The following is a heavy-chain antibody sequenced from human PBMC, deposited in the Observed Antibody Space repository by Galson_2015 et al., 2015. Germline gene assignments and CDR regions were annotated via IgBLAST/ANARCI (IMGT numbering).Heavy chain of an antibody. V-gene: IGHV2-5*02. CDR3: AHNNYYTGWYFDV. Sequence: PALVKPTQPLTVTCTFSGFSLSASGMGVGWIRQPPGKALEWLALIYWDDDKRYSPSLESRLTITKDTSKNQVVLTLTNVDPVDTATYFCAHNNYYTGWYFDVWGQGTLVTVPS. CDR2: IYWDDDK. D-gene: IGHD2-15*01. J-gene: IGHJ4*02. CDR1: GFSLSASGMG.